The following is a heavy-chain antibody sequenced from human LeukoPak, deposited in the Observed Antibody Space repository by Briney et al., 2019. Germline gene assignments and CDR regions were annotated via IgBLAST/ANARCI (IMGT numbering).Heavy chain of an antibody. Sequence: GGSLRLSCAASGFTFSSYEMNWVRQAPGKGLEWVSSISSSSSYIYYADSVKGRFTISRDNAKNSLYLQMNSLRAEDTAVYYCARSYDYVWGSYRYTGWYFDLWGRGTLVTVSS. CDR1: GFTFSSYE. D-gene: IGHD3-16*02. CDR3: ARSYDYVWGSYRYTGWYFDL. J-gene: IGHJ2*01. CDR2: ISSSSSYI. V-gene: IGHV3-21*01.